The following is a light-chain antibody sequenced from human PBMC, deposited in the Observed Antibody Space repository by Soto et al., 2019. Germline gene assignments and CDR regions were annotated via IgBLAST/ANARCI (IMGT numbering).Light chain of an antibody. Sequence: QSVLTQPPSVSGAPGQRVTISCTGSSSNIGAGYDVHWYQQLPGTAPKLLIYGNSNRPSGVPDRFSGSKSGTPASLAITGAQAEEEADFYCQSYGRRLSGWVFGGGTKLTVL. J-gene: IGLJ3*02. V-gene: IGLV1-40*01. CDR2: GNS. CDR1: SSNIGAGYD. CDR3: QSYGRRLSGWV.